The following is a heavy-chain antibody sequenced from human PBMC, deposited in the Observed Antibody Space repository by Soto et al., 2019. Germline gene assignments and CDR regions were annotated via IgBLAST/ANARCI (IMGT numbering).Heavy chain of an antibody. V-gene: IGHV4-59*08. CDR3: ARRYGSAIDY. Sequence: QVQLQESGPGLVKPSETLSLTCTVSGGTISSWYWSWIRQPPGKGLEWIGDIYYSGSTNWNPSLKSRVTISVDTSKNQFSLKLSSVTAADTAVYYCARRYGSAIDYWGQGTLVTVSS. CDR1: GGTISSWY. J-gene: IGHJ4*02. CDR2: IYYSGST. D-gene: IGHD1-26*01.